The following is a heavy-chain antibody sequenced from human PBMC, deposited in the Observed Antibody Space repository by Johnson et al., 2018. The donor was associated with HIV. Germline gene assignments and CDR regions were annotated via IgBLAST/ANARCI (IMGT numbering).Heavy chain of an antibody. V-gene: IGHV3-11*01. Sequence: QVQLVESGGGLVKPGGSLRLSCAASRFTFSDYYMSWIRQTPGKGLEWVAYISSSGGTIYYADSVKGRFSISRDNAKNSLYLQMNSLRAEDTALYYCARGGYCTGGVCLGDAFDIWGQGTMVTVSS. D-gene: IGHD2-8*02. CDR2: ISSSGGTI. J-gene: IGHJ3*02. CDR1: RFTFSDYY. CDR3: ARGGYCTGGVCLGDAFDI.